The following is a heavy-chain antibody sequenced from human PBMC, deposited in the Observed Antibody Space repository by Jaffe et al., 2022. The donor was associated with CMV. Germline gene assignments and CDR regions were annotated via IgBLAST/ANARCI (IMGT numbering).Heavy chain of an antibody. V-gene: IGHV3-73*02. CDR1: GFTFSGSA. CDR2: IRSKANSYAT. Sequence: EVQLVESGGGLVQPGGSLKLSCAASGFTFSGSAMHWVRQASGKGLEWVGRIRSKANSYATAYAASVKGRFTISRDDSKNTAYLQMNSLKTEDTAVYYCTRPSRAYYYYYGMDVWGQGTTVTVSS. J-gene: IGHJ6*02. CDR3: TRPSRAYYYYYGMDV.